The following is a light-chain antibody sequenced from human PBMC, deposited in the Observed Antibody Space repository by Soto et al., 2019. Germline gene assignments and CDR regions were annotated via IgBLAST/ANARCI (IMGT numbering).Light chain of an antibody. J-gene: IGKJ4*01. CDR2: DAS. CDR3: QQRSSWPLT. Sequence: EIVLTQSPATLSLSPGERATLSCRASQTVSSYLAWYQQKAGQAPRPLIYDASNRAPGIPARFSGSGSGTDFTLTISSLDPEDFAVYYCQQRSSWPLTFGGGTKVEIK. CDR1: QTVSSY. V-gene: IGKV3-11*01.